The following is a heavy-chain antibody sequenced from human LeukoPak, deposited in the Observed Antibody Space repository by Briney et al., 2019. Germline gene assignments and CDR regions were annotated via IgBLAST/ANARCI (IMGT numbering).Heavy chain of an antibody. CDR3: ARDPSDVNALDL. Sequence: ASVKVSFKASGYTFTTYYMHWVRQAPGQGLELMGIVNPSVGSTTYAQGFQGRVTMSSDTSTSTLYMELSSLRSEDTAVYYCARDPSDVNALDLWGQGTMVTVSS. J-gene: IGHJ3*01. D-gene: IGHD2-2*01. CDR1: GYTFTTYY. V-gene: IGHV1-46*01. CDR2: VNPSVGST.